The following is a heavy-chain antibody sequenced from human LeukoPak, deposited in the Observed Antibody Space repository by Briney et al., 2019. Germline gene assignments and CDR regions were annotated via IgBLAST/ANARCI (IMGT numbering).Heavy chain of an antibody. J-gene: IGHJ4*02. CDR2: INPNSGGT. D-gene: IGHD2-21*02. V-gene: IGHV1-2*06. CDR3: ASGPYCGGDCYSYFDY. CDR1: GYTFTGYY. Sequence: GASVKVSCKASGYTFTGYYMHWVRQAPGQGLEWMGRINPNSGGTNYAQKFQGRVTMTRDTSISTAYMELSRLRSDDTAVYYCASGPYCGGDCYSYFDYWGQGTLVTVSS.